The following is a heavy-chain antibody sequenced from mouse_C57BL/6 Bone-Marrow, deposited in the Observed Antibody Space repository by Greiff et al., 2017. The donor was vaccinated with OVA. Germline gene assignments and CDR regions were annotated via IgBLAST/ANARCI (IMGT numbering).Heavy chain of an antibody. CDR1: GFTFSSYG. Sequence: EVKLLESGGDLVKPGGSLKLSCAASGFTFSSYGMSWVRQTPDKRLEWVATISSGGSYTYYPDSVKGRFTISRDNAKNTLYPQMSSLKSEDTAMYYCARHYYGSSYYWGQGTTLTVSS. J-gene: IGHJ2*01. V-gene: IGHV5-6*01. CDR2: ISSGGSYT. CDR3: ARHYYGSSYY. D-gene: IGHD1-1*01.